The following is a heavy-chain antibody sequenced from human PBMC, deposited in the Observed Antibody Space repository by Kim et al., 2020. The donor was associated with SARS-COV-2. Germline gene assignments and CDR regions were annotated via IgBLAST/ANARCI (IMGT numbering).Heavy chain of an antibody. CDR3: VRGTRDWPGVDY. J-gene: IGHJ4*02. V-gene: IGHV3-7*01. D-gene: IGHD3-9*01. CDR1: GFTFSSYW. Sequence: GGSLRLSCAASGFTFSSYWMHWVRQAPGKGLEWLTKITEDGSQRWSVDSVKGRFSISRDNTKNSLYLQMNSPRVEDTAVYFCVRGTRDWPGVDYWGQGTLVTVSS. CDR2: ITEDGSQR.